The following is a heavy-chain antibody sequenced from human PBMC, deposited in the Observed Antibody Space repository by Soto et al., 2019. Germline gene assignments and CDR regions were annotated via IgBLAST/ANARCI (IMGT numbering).Heavy chain of an antibody. CDR1: GGTFSSYA. V-gene: IGHV1-8*02. Sequence: GASVKVSCKASGGTFSSYAISWVRQAPGQGLEWMGGMNPGTGETGYRGKFQGRLAMTRDTSITTAYMELTSLASDDTAVYYCTRAGDTGAWISNWGQGTLVTVSS. CDR3: TRAGDTGAWISN. J-gene: IGHJ4*02. CDR2: MNPGTGET. D-gene: IGHD7-27*01.